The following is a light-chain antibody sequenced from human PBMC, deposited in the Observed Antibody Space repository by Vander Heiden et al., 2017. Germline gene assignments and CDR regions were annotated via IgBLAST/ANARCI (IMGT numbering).Light chain of an antibody. CDR3: QQRSKCPSAT. Sequence: EIELSQPPAPLSLSPGERATLSCRASQSISSYLAWYQQKPRQPPRLLLYDTSNRATGIPVRFSGRGSGTDFTLTISSLEPDDFSVYFCQQRSKCPSATFGGGTKVEIK. CDR1: QSISSY. CDR2: DTS. J-gene: IGKJ4*01. V-gene: IGKV3-11*01.